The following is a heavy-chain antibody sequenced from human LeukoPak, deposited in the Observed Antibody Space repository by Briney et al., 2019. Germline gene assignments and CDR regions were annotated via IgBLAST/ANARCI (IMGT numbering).Heavy chain of an antibody. V-gene: IGHV4-39*07. Sequence: SETLSLTCTVSGGSISSSSYYWGWIRQPPGKGLEWIGTIYYSGTHYNPSLKSRVTISVDTSKNQFSLKLSSVTAADTAVYYCARSGSFDYLDGPYFDYWGQGTLVTVSS. CDR2: IYYSGT. J-gene: IGHJ4*02. CDR1: GGSISSSSYY. D-gene: IGHD1-26*01. CDR3: ARSGSFDYLDGPYFDY.